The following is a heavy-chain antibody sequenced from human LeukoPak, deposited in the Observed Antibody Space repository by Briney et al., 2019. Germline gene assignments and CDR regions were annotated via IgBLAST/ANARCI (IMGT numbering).Heavy chain of an antibody. Sequence: PGASLRLSCAASGFTFSSYAMSWVRQAPGKGLEWVSAISGSGGSTYYADSVKGRFTISRDNSKNTLYLQMNSLRAEDTAVYYCAKDLAITMIVVGLFDYWGQGTLVTASS. V-gene: IGHV3-23*01. CDR3: AKDLAITMIVVGLFDY. CDR1: GFTFSSYA. D-gene: IGHD3-22*01. J-gene: IGHJ4*02. CDR2: ISGSGGST.